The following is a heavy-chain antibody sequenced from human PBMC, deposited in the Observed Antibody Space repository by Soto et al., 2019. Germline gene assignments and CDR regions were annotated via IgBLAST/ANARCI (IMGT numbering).Heavy chain of an antibody. Sequence: QVQLQESGPGLVKPSETLSLTCTVSGGSVSSGSYYWSWIRQPPGKGLEWIGYIYYSGSTNYNPSLKSRVTISVDTSKNQCSLKLSSVTAADTAVYYCARDKDYYDSSGYSHYFDYWGQGTLVTVSS. CDR3: ARDKDYYDSSGYSHYFDY. J-gene: IGHJ4*02. CDR1: GGSVSSGSYY. V-gene: IGHV4-61*01. CDR2: IYYSGST. D-gene: IGHD3-22*01.